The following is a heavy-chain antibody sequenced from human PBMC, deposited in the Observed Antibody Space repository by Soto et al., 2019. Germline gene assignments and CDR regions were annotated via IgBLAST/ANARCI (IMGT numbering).Heavy chain of an antibody. J-gene: IGHJ4*02. CDR2: IIPIFGTA. CDR1: GGTFSSYA. V-gene: IGHV1-69*13. Sequence: ASVKVSCKASGGTFSSYAISWVRQAPGQGLEWMGGIIPIFGTANYAQKFQGRVTITADESTSTAYMELSSLRSVDTAVYYCARAGSPTVTAYYFDYWGQGTLVTVS. D-gene: IGHD4-17*01. CDR3: ARAGSPTVTAYYFDY.